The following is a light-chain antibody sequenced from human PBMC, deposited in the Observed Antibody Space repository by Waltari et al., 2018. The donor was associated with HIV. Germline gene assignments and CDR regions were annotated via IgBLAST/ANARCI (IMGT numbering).Light chain of an antibody. CDR2: GAS. Sequence: EIVLTQSPGTLSLSPGGRATLSCRASQTVSSTSLAWYQQKPGQAPRLLIYGASSRATGIPDRFSGSGSGTDFTLTISRLEPEDFAVYYCQQYGSSPQTFGQGTKVEIK. CDR3: QQYGSSPQT. V-gene: IGKV3-20*01. J-gene: IGKJ1*01. CDR1: QTVSSTS.